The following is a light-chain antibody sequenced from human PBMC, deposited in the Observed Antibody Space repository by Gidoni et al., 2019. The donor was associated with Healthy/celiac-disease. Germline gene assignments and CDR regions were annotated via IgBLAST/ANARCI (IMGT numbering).Light chain of an antibody. Sequence: EIVLTQSPATLSLSPGERATLSVRASQSVSSYLAWYQQKPGQAPRLLIYDASNRATGIPARFSGSGSGTDFTLTISSLEPEDFAVYYCQQRSNWPPTWTFGQGTKVEIK. CDR1: QSVSSY. J-gene: IGKJ1*01. CDR2: DAS. CDR3: QQRSNWPPTWT. V-gene: IGKV3-11*01.